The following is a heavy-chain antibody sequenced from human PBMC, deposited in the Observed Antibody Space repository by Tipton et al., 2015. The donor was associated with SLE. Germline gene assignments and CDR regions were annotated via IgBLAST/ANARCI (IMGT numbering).Heavy chain of an antibody. Sequence: TLSLTCTVSGGSISGYYWGWIRQPPGKGLEWIGSIYYTGTTYYNPSLKSRVTMSVDTSKNQFSLEVRSVTAADTAVYYCVRLRSKVLIDYWGQGTLVTVSS. CDR3: VRLRSKVLIDY. CDR1: GGSISGYY. J-gene: IGHJ4*02. D-gene: IGHD2-8*01. CDR2: IYYTGTT. V-gene: IGHV4-39*07.